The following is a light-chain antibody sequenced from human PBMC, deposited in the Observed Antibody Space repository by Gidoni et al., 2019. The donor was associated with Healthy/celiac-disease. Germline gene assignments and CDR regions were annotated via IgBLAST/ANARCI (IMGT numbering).Light chain of an antibody. Sequence: QSALPQPPSASGSPGQSVTISCTGTSSDVGDYNYVSWYQHHPGKAPKLMIYEVTKRPSGVPDRFSGSKSGNTASLTVSGLQAEDEADYYCSSYAGSNNLIFGGGTKMTVL. V-gene: IGLV2-8*01. CDR2: EVT. J-gene: IGLJ2*01. CDR3: SSYAGSNNLI. CDR1: SSDVGDYNY.